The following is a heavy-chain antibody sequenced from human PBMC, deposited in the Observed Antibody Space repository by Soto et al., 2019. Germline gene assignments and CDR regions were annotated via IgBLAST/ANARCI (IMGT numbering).Heavy chain of an antibody. CDR3: ANIPPVLLLWFRFXT. V-gene: IGHV3-23*01. CDR2: ISGSGGST. CDR1: GFTFSSYA. D-gene: IGHD3-10*01. J-gene: IGHJ5*02. Sequence: PGGSLRLSCAASGFTFSSYAMSWVRQAPGKGLEWVSAISGSGGSTYYADSVKGRFTISRDNSKNTRYLQMNSLRAEDTAVYYCANIPPVLLLWFRFXTWGQRTLVTVSS.